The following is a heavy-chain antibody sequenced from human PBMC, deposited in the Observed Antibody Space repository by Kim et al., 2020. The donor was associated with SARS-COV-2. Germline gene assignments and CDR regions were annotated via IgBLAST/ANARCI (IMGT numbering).Heavy chain of an antibody. D-gene: IGHD2-15*01. Sequence: SETLSLTCAVYGGSFSGYYWSWIRQPPGKGLEWIGEINHSGSTNYNPSLKSRVTISVDTSKNQFSLKLSSVTAADTAVYYCARGRRGSRCSGGSCYSFLGLGVAGGHEIWGQGTLVTVSS. CDR2: INHSGST. J-gene: IGHJ4*02. CDR1: GGSFSGYY. CDR3: ARGRRGSRCSGGSCYSFLGLGVAGGHEI. V-gene: IGHV4-34*01.